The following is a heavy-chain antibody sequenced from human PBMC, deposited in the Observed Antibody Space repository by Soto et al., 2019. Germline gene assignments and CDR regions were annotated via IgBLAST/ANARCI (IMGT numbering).Heavy chain of an antibody. CDR2: ISYDGSNK. D-gene: IGHD3-3*01. J-gene: IGHJ4*02. CDR1: GFTFSSYA. CDR3: ARMPPSECEDH. Sequence: GGSLRLSCAASGFTFSSYAMHWVRQAPGKGLEWVAVISYDGSNKYYADSVKGRFTISRDNSKNTLYLQMNSLRAEDTAVYYCARMPPSECEDHWGQGTLVTVSS. V-gene: IGHV3-30-3*01.